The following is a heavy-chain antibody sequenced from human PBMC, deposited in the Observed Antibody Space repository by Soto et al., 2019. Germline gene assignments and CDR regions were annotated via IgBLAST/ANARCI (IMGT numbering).Heavy chain of an antibody. V-gene: IGHV1-69*12. Sequence: QVQLVQSGAEVKKPGSSVKVSCKASGGTFSSYAISWVRQAPGQGLEWMGGIIPIFGTANYAQKFQGRVTITADESTRTAYMELRSLRSEYTVVYYCARESRYCSGGSCYFLPGIDYWGQGTLVTVSS. CDR2: IIPIFGTA. D-gene: IGHD2-15*01. CDR3: ARESRYCSGGSCYFLPGIDY. CDR1: GGTFSSYA. J-gene: IGHJ4*02.